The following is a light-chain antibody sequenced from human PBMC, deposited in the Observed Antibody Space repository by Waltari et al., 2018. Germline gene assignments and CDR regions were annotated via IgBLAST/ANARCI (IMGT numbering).Light chain of an antibody. CDR2: KAN. J-gene: IGLJ3*02. CDR3: ALYMGSGIWV. CDR1: SGSLSTTSY. Sequence: QTVVTQEPSLSVSPGGTVRPTCALSSGSLSTTSYATWYQQTPGQAPRTRVYKANARSSGVPDRFSGSILGNTAALTITGAQADDESDYYCALYMGSGIWVFGGGTRLTVL. V-gene: IGLV8-61*01.